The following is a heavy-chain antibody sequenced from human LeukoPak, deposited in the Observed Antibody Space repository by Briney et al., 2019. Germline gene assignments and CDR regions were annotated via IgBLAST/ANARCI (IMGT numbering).Heavy chain of an antibody. D-gene: IGHD5-24*01. Sequence: ASVKVSCKASGYTFTDYYMHWVRQAPGQGLEWMGWLNPNSGDTNYAQKFQVRVSMTRDTSISTAYMDLSDLRSDDTAVYYCARGRNIEMTTMSGGSDYWGQGTLVTVSS. J-gene: IGHJ4*02. CDR1: GYTFTDYY. V-gene: IGHV1-2*02. CDR3: ARGRNIEMTTMSGGSDY. CDR2: LNPNSGDT.